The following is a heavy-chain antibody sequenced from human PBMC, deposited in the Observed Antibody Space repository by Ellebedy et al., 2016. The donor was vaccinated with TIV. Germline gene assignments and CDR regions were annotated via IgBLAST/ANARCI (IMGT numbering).Heavy chain of an antibody. Sequence: PGGSLRLSCEASESTFSSYGMSWVRQAPGKGLEWVSSISTTDGTHYAGSVKGRFTISRDNPKNTLYLQMNSLRVEDTAVYYCATQLWNTEFWGQGTLVIVSS. CDR2: ISTTDGT. CDR3: ATQLWNTEF. CDR1: ESTFSSYG. D-gene: IGHD5-24*01. J-gene: IGHJ4*02. V-gene: IGHV3-23*01.